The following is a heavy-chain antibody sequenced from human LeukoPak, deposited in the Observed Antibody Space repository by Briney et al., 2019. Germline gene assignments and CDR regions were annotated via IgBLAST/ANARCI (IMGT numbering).Heavy chain of an antibody. CDR2: ISSSSSTI. CDR1: GFTVSGNY. J-gene: IGHJ4*02. D-gene: IGHD3-9*01. V-gene: IGHV3-11*04. CDR3: ASHVLRYFDWLLYFDY. Sequence: GGSLRLSCASSGFTVSGNYMSWVRQAPGKGLEWVSYISSSSSTIYYADSVKGRFTISRDNAKNSLYLQMNSLRAEDTAVYYCASHVLRYFDWLLYFDYWGQGTLVTVSS.